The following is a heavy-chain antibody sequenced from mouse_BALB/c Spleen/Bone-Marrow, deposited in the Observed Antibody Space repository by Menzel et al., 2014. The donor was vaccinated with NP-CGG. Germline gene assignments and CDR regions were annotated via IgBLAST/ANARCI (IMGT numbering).Heavy chain of an antibody. D-gene: IGHD2-4*01. CDR1: GFTFTDYY. Sequence: EVQVVESGGGLVQPGGSLRLTCATSGFTFTDYYMSWVRQPPGKALEWLGFIRNKANGYTTEYSASVKGRFTISRDNSQSILYPQMNTLRAEDSATYYCARDSTMITTGDMDYWGQGTSVTVSS. J-gene: IGHJ4*01. CDR2: IRNKANGYTT. V-gene: IGHV7-3*02. CDR3: ARDSTMITTGDMDY.